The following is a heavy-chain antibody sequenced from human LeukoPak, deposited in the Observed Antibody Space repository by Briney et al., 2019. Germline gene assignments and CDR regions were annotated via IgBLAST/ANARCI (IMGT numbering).Heavy chain of an antibody. CDR1: GGSFSGYY. Sequence: SETLSLTCAVYGGSFSGYYWSWIRQHPGKGLEWIGYIYYSGSTYYNPSLKSRVTISVDTSKNQFSLKLSSVTAADTAVYYCARDRFQYGDQRNYYYYYMDVWGKGTTVTVSS. J-gene: IGHJ6*03. CDR2: IYYSGST. CDR3: ARDRFQYGDQRNYYYYYMDV. D-gene: IGHD4-17*01. V-gene: IGHV4-31*11.